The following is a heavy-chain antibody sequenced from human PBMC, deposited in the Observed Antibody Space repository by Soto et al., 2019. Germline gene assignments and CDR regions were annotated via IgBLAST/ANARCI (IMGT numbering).Heavy chain of an antibody. J-gene: IGHJ4*02. CDR1: GFTFSSYG. CDR3: AKDKPDTAMGY. V-gene: IGHV3-30*18. D-gene: IGHD5-18*01. CDR2: ISYDGSNK. Sequence: PGGSLRLSCAASGFTFSSYGMHWVRQAPGKGLEWVAVISYDGSNKYYADSVKGRFTISRDNSKNTLYLQMNSLRAEDTAVYYCAKDKPDTAMGYWGQGTLVTVSS.